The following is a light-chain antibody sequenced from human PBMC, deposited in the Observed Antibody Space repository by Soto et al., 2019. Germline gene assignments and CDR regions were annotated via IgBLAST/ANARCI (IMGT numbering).Light chain of an antibody. CDR3: QSYDSSLSGYV. CDR1: SSNIGAGYD. V-gene: IGLV1-40*01. CDR2: GNS. Sequence: ELTQPPSVSGAPGQRVTISCTGSSSNIGAGYDVHWYQQLPGTAPKLLIYGNSNRPSGVPDRFSGSKSGTSASLAITGLQAEDEADYYCQSYDSSLSGYVFGTGTKVTVL. J-gene: IGLJ1*01.